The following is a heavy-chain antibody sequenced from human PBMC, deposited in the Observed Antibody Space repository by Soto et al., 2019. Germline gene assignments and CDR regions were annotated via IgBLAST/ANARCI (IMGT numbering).Heavy chain of an antibody. V-gene: IGHV3-30*03. CDR2: ISFDGDNQ. CDR3: ESNGPHEDYFDF. CDR1: GFTFSNYG. Sequence: QVQLVESGGGVVQPGRSLRLSCAASGFTFSNYGMHWVRQAPGKGLEWVAVISFDGDNQYSTDSVRGRFTVSRDNSKNTVYLQMNSLRAEDTAVYYCESNGPHEDYFDFWGQGTLVTVSS. J-gene: IGHJ4*02.